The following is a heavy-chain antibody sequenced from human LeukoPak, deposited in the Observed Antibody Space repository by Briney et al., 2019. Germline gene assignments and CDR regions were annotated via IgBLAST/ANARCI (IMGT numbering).Heavy chain of an antibody. CDR2: IYITGTT. V-gene: IGHV4-4*07. D-gene: IGHD3-22*01. J-gene: IGHJ6*03. Sequence: SGTLSLTCTVSGGSVINYYWSWIRQSAGKGLEWVGSIYITGTTNYNPSLKGRLTMSVDTSKNQFSLKLNSATAADTAVYYCARLTFYDSTGYSPGYYMDIWGKGITVIVSS. CDR3: ARLTFYDSTGYSPGYYMDI. CDR1: GGSVINYY.